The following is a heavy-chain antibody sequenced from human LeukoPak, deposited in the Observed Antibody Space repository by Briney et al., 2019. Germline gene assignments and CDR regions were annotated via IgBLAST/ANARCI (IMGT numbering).Heavy chain of an antibody. D-gene: IGHD1-1*01. Sequence: SVKVSCKASGGTFSSYAISWVRQAPGQGLEWMGGIIPIFGTANYAQKFQGRVTITADESTSTAYMELSSLRSEDTAVYYCARGRTTGTTMYYFDYWGQGTLVTVSS. CDR2: IIPIFGTA. J-gene: IGHJ4*02. CDR3: ARGRTTGTTMYYFDY. CDR1: GGTFSSYA. V-gene: IGHV1-69*13.